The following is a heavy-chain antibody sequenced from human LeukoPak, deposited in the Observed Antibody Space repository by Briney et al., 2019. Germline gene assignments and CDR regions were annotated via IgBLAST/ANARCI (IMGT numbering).Heavy chain of an antibody. CDR3: ARENDFNYLFDY. CDR2: INPTTGVT. D-gene: IGHD3-3*01. Sequence: ASVKVSCKASGDIFTAYLMLWVRQAPGQGPEWMGRINPTTGVTTYAQRFQDRVTMTRDASVNTVYMELNRLTTADTAMYYRARENDFNYLFDYWGRGTLITVSS. V-gene: IGHV1-2*06. J-gene: IGHJ4*02. CDR1: GDIFTAYL.